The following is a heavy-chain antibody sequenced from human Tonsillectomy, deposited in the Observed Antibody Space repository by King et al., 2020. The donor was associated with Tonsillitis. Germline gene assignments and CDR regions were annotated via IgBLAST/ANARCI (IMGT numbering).Heavy chain of an antibody. CDR3: VKDPWGAAPGDY. J-gene: IGHJ4*02. CDR1: GFTFSSYD. V-gene: IGHV3-64D*06. D-gene: IGHD6-13*01. CDR2: ISTTGGST. Sequence: VQLVESGGGLVQPGGSLRLSCSASGFTFSSYDMHWVRQAPGKGLEYVSGISTTGGSTGYADSVKGRFTISRDNSKNTLYLQMSSLRPEDTAVHYCVKDPWGAAPGDYWGQGTLVTVSS.